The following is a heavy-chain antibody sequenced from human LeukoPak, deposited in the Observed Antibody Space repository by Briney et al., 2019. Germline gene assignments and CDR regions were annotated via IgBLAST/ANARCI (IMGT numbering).Heavy chain of an antibody. CDR3: ARGAVVQPRKQPNGFDP. CDR2: IYPGDSDT. CDR1: GYSFTNYW. V-gene: IGHV5-51*01. J-gene: IGHJ5*02. D-gene: IGHD1-1*01. Sequence: GESLKISCRDSGYSFTNYWIDWVRQMPGKGLEWMGIIYPGDSDTRYSPSFQGQVTISADKSISTAYLQWSSLKVSDTAIYYRARGAVVQPRKQPNGFDPWARGTLVTVSS.